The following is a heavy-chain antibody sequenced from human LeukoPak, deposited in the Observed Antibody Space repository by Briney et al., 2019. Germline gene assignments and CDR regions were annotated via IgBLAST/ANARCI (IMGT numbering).Heavy chain of an antibody. CDR3: ARAGGLALLNYYYYMDV. CDR1: GFTLSSYW. J-gene: IGHJ6*03. CDR2: INSDGSST. Sequence: PGGSLRLSCAASGFTLSSYWMHWVRQAPGKGLVWASRINSDGSSTSYADSVKGRFTISRDNAENTLYLQMNSLRAEDTAVYYCARAGGLALLNYYYYMDVWGKGTTVTVSS. D-gene: IGHD4-23*01. V-gene: IGHV3-74*01.